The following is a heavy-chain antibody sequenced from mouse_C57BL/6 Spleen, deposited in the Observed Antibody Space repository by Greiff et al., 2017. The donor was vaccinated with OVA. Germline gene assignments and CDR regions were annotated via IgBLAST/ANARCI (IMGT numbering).Heavy chain of an antibody. Sequence: EVQLQQSGPELVKPGASVKISCKASGYTFTDYYMNWVKQSHGKSLEWIGDINPNNGGTSYNQKFKGKATLTVDKSSSTAYMELRSLTSEDSAVYYCARGGYGNGFDYWGQGTTLTVSA. CDR3: ARGGYGNGFDY. D-gene: IGHD2-10*02. CDR1: GYTFTDYY. V-gene: IGHV1-26*01. J-gene: IGHJ2*01. CDR2: INPNNGGT.